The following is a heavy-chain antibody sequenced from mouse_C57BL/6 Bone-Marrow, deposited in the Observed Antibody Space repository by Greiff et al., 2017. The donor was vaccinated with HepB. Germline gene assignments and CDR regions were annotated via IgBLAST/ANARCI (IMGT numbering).Heavy chain of an antibody. CDR1: GFSLTSYG. Sequence: VQGVESGPGLVQPSQSLSITCTVSGFSLTSYGVHWVRQSPGKGLEWLGVIWSGGSTDYNAAFISRLSISKDNSKSQVFFKMNSLQADDTAIYYCATNDGYYDAMDYWGQGTSVTVSS. CDR3: ATNDGYYDAMDY. V-gene: IGHV2-2*01. CDR2: IWSGGST. D-gene: IGHD2-3*01. J-gene: IGHJ4*01.